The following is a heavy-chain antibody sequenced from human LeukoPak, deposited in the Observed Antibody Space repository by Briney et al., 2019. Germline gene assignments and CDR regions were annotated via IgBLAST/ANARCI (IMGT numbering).Heavy chain of an antibody. D-gene: IGHD5-12*01. V-gene: IGHV1-2*02. CDR3: AREMEIVAKN. CDR1: GYTFTDYY. CDR2: INPKSGGT. Sequence: VASVKVSCKASGYTFTDYYMHWVRQAPGQGLEWMGWINPKSGGTNYAQKFQGRVTVTRDTSISTAYLELSSLKSDDTAVYYCAREMEIVAKNWGQGTLVTVSS. J-gene: IGHJ4*02.